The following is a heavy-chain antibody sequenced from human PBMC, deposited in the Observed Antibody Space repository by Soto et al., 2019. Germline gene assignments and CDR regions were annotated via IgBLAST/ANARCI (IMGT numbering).Heavy chain of an antibody. D-gene: IGHD5-12*01. Sequence: QITLKESGPTLVKPTQTLTLTCTFSGFSLSTSGVGVGWIRQPPGKALEWLALIYWDDDKRYSPSLKSRLTITKATSKNQVVLTMSNTDPVDTATYYCAHCMSTFTQPSAEYFQHGVQGALVTVSS. J-gene: IGHJ1*01. CDR2: IYWDDDK. CDR1: GFSLSTSGVG. V-gene: IGHV2-5*02. CDR3: AHCMSTFTQPSAEYFQH.